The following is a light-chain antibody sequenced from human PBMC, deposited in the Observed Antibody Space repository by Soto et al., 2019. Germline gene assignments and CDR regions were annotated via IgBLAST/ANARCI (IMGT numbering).Light chain of an antibody. V-gene: IGKV3-15*01. Sequence: ETVMTQSPVTLSLSPGDRATLSCRASHSVRSNLAWYQQKPGQPPRLLIYAASTRATGIPGRFSGSGSGTEFTLTFSSLQSEDFEVYYGQQYKDWPPLTFGGGTKVDIK. J-gene: IGKJ4*01. CDR2: AAS. CDR3: QQYKDWPPLT. CDR1: HSVRSN.